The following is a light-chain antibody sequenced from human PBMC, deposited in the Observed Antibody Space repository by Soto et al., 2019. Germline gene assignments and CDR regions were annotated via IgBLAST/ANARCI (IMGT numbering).Light chain of an antibody. J-gene: IGLJ1*01. Sequence: QSALTQPASVSGSPGQSITISCTGTSSDVGGYNYVSWYQHHPGKAPKLMIYDVSNRPSGVSNRFSGSKSGNTASLTISGLPAEDEADYYCSSYTSRSTEVFGTGTKLTVL. CDR3: SSYTSRSTEV. CDR2: DVS. V-gene: IGLV2-14*03. CDR1: SSDVGGYNY.